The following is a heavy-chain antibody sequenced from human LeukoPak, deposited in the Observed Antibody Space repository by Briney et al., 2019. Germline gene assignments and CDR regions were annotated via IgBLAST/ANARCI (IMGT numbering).Heavy chain of an antibody. J-gene: IGHJ4*02. CDR3: ARDQGIYNHRIIDS. CDR1: GYTFTAYY. D-gene: IGHD5-12*01. Sequence: ASVKVSCKASGYTFTAYYIHWVRQAPGQGLEWMGWISAYNGNTNFAQEFQGRVTMTTDTSTSTASMELRSLRSDDTAVYYCARDQGIYNHRIIDSWGQGTLVTVSS. CDR2: ISAYNGNT. V-gene: IGHV1-18*04.